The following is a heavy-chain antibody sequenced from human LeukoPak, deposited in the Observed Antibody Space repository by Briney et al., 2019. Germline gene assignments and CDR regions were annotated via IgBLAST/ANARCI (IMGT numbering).Heavy chain of an antibody. CDR1: GFTFSSYW. D-gene: IGHD3-22*01. CDR2: INSDESIT. J-gene: IGHJ6*03. V-gene: IGHV3-74*03. Sequence: GGSLRLSCAASGFTFSSYWMHWVRQAPGKGLVWVSRINSDESITTYADSVKGRFTISRDNAKNTLYLQMNSLRSEDTAVYYCARPVVTMGYYYYYMDVWGKGTTVTVSS. CDR3: ARPVVTMGYYYYYMDV.